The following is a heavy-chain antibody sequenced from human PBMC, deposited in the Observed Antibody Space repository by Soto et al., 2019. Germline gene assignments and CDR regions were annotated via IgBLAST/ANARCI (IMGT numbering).Heavy chain of an antibody. CDR3: ADAEKYGSGRYSSFAY. CDR2: ISAYNGNT. CDR1: GYTFTSYG. Sequence: QIQLVQSGAEVKKTGASVKVSCKASGYTFTSYGISWVRQAPGQGLECMGWISAYNGNTNYAQKFQGRATMTTDPSTNTDYIELRSLSSDDTAVYYCADAEKYGSGRYSSFAYCGRGTLVTVSS. V-gene: IGHV1-18*01. J-gene: IGHJ4*02. D-gene: IGHD3-10*01.